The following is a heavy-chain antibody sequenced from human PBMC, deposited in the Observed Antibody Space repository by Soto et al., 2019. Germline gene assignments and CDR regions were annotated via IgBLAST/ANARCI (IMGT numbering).Heavy chain of an antibody. CDR3: ATIFRYGDPEY. D-gene: IGHD2-21*02. V-gene: IGHV3-23*01. CDR1: GFTFSSYA. J-gene: IGHJ4*02. CDR2: ISGRGDSR. Sequence: EVQLLESGGGLVQPGGSLRLSCATSGFTFSSYAMSWVRQAPVKGLEWVSGISGRGDSRYDADSVKGRFTISRDNSKSTLYLKMNSLRAEDTAVYYCATIFRYGDPEYWGQGVLVTVSS.